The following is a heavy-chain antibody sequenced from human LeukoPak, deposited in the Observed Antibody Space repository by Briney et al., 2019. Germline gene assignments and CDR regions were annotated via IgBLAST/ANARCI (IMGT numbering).Heavy chain of an antibody. CDR1: GFTFSSYA. V-gene: IGHV3-23*01. Sequence: GGSLRLSCAASGFTFSSYAMSWVRQAPGKGLEWVSAIRRTGGSTYYADSVKGRFTISRDNSKNTLYLQMNSLRAEDTAVYYCANTDYYDTSALGYWGQGTLVTVSP. CDR2: IRRTGGST. CDR3: ANTDYYDTSALGY. D-gene: IGHD3-22*01. J-gene: IGHJ4*02.